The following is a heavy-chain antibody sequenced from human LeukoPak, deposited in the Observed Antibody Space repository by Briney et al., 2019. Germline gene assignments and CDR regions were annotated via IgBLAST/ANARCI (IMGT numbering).Heavy chain of an antibody. CDR2: ISGSGGST. CDR1: GFTFSSYG. J-gene: IGHJ1*01. Sequence: PGGSLRLSCAASGFTFSSYGMSWVRQAPGKGLEWVSAISGSGGSTYYADSVKGRFTISRDNSKNTLYLQMNSLRAEDTAVYYCAGYCGGDYYPAEYFQHWGQGTLVTVSS. D-gene: IGHD2-21*02. CDR3: AGYCGGDYYPAEYFQH. V-gene: IGHV3-23*01.